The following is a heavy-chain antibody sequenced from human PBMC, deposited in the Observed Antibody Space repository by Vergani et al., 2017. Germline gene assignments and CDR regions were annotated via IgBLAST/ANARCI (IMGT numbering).Heavy chain of an antibody. CDR3: ARTSSISGSYYNGEWDY. Sequence: QVQLVQSGAEVKKPGASVKVSCKASGYTFTSYGINWVRQAPGQGLEWMGIITPGGSTDYGPKFQGRATMTRDTSTRTVYMDLTGLRSDDTAMYYCARTSSISGSYYNGEWDYWGQGTLVVVSS. CDR2: ITPGGST. V-gene: IGHV1-46*03. J-gene: IGHJ4*02. CDR1: GYTFTSYG. D-gene: IGHD3-10*01.